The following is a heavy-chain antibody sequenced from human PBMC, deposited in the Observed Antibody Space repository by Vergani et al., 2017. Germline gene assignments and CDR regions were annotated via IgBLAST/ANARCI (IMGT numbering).Heavy chain of an antibody. V-gene: IGHV1-69*02. CDR3: ARQGYCSSTSCYGYYYYYGMDV. Sequence: QVQLVQSGAEVKKPGSSVKVSCKASGGTFSSYTISWVRQAPGQGLEWMGRIIPILDIANYAQKFQGRVTITADKSTSTAYMELSSLRSEDTAVYYCARQGYCSSTSCYGYYYYYGMDVWGQGTTVTVSS. J-gene: IGHJ6*02. CDR2: IIPILDIA. CDR1: GGTFSSYT. D-gene: IGHD2-2*01.